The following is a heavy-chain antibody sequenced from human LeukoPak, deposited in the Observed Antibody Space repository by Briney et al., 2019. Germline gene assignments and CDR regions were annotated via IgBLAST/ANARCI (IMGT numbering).Heavy chain of an antibody. CDR1: GYTFTSYA. D-gene: IGHD3-10*01. Sequence: SVKVSCKASGYTFTSYAMHWVRQAPGQRLEWMGWINAGNGNTKYSQKFQGRVTITRDTSASTAYMELSSLRSEDTAVYYCARDHYYGSGTLYGMDVWGKGTTVTVSS. CDR2: INAGNGNT. J-gene: IGHJ6*04. V-gene: IGHV1-3*01. CDR3: ARDHYYGSGTLYGMDV.